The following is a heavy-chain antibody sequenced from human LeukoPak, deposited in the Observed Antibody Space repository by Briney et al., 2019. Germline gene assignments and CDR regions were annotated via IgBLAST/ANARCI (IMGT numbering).Heavy chain of an antibody. CDR3: ASPGWVQSRSWFDP. Sequence: SGPTLVKPTQTLTLTCTFSGFELSIPGVAVGWIRQPPGKGLEWIGSIKYRGSTYYNPSLRSRVTISVDTSKNQFFLKLSSVTAADTAVYYCASPGWVQSRSWFDPWGQGTLVTVSS. CDR2: IKYRGST. V-gene: IGHV4-39*01. CDR1: GFELSIPGVA. D-gene: IGHD5-24*01. J-gene: IGHJ5*02.